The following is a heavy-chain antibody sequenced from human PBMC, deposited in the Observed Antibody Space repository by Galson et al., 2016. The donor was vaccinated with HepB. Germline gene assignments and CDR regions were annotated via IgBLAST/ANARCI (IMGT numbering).Heavy chain of an antibody. V-gene: IGHV3-30*03. D-gene: IGHD5-24*01. Sequence: SLRLSCAASGFRFSSYAMHWVRQAPGKGLEWVAVISYDGSNKYYANSVKGRFTISRDNSKNTLYLQMSSLKSDDTAVYYCARDHGPDGHNLYYYYYMDVWGKGTTVTVSS. CDR1: GFRFSSYA. CDR2: ISYDGSNK. CDR3: ARDHGPDGHNLYYYYYMDV. J-gene: IGHJ6*03.